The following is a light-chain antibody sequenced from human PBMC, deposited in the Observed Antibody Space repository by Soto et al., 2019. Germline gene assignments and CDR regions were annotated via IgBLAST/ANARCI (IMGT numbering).Light chain of an antibody. CDR1: QSISSW. V-gene: IGKV1-5*01. J-gene: IGKJ1*01. Sequence: GDRVTITCRASQSISSWLAWYQQKPGKAPKLLIYDASSLESGVPSRFGGSGSGTEFTLTISSLQPDDFATYYCQQYNSYSRTFGQGTKVDIK. CDR3: QQYNSYSRT. CDR2: DAS.